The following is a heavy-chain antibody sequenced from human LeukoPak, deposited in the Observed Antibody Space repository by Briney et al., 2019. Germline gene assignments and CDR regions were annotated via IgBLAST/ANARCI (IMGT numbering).Heavy chain of an antibody. Sequence: SETLSLTCTVYGGSISGYYRSWIRQSPGRGVEWIGQINHTGRTNYNPSLKSRVTMSVDTSKNQFSLKLSSVTAADTAVYYCARHGVYYGLGSSYGLPNWFDPWGQGTQVTVSS. CDR1: GGSISGYY. J-gene: IGHJ5*02. CDR2: INHTGRT. CDR3: ARHGVYYGLGSSYGLPNWFDP. V-gene: IGHV4-34*01. D-gene: IGHD3-10*01.